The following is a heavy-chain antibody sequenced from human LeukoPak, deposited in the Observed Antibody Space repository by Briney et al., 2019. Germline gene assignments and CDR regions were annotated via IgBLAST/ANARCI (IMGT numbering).Heavy chain of an antibody. D-gene: IGHD3-22*01. V-gene: IGHV3-23*01. CDR2: ISGSGGST. CDR1: GFTFSSYA. J-gene: IGHJ4*02. Sequence: GGSLRLSCAASGFTFSSYAMSWARQAPGKGLEWVSAISGSGGSTYYADSVKGRFTISRDNSKNTLYLQMNSLRAEDTAVYYCAKLAPYYYDSSGYYSEYWGQGTLVTVSS. CDR3: AKLAPYYYDSSGYYSEY.